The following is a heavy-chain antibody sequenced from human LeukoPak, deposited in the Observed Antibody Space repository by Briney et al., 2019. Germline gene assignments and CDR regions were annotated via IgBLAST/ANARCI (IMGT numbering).Heavy chain of an antibody. Sequence: ASVKVSCKASGYTFTSYYMHWVRQAPGQGLEWVGIINPSGGSTSYAQKFQGRVTMTRDTSTSTVYMELSSLRSEYTAVYYCARVAWRAFGAFDIWGQGTMVTVSS. D-gene: IGHD3-16*01. CDR1: GYTFTSYY. V-gene: IGHV1-46*01. J-gene: IGHJ3*02. CDR3: ARVAWRAFGAFDI. CDR2: INPSGGST.